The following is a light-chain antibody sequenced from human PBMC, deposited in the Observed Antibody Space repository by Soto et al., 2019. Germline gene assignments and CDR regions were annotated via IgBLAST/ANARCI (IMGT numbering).Light chain of an antibody. V-gene: IGKV3-11*01. CDR1: QSISFY. CDR3: QQRSNWPT. J-gene: IGKJ5*01. Sequence: IVLTQSPATLSLSPGERATLSCRASQSISFYLTWYQHKPGQAPRLLIYDASNRATGIPARFSGSGYGTDFTLTISSLEPEDFAVYYCQQRSNWPTLGQGTRLEI. CDR2: DAS.